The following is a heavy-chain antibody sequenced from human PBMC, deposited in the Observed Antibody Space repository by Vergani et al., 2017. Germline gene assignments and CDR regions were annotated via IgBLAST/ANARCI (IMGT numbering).Heavy chain of an antibody. D-gene: IGHD2-15*01. J-gene: IGHJ6*03. CDR1: GDSMNNYY. CDR2: IYLGGTT. Sequence: QVHLQEAGPGLVKPAETLSLTCTVSGDSMNNYYWNWIRQTPGKGLEWIGDIYLGGTTTYNPSLESRVSLSADTSKNKFSLHLTSVTAADTAVYYCARGPSVVQGHYICYFSCFMDVWGEGTTVTVSS. V-gene: IGHV4-59*01. CDR3: ARGPSVVQGHYICYFSCFMDV.